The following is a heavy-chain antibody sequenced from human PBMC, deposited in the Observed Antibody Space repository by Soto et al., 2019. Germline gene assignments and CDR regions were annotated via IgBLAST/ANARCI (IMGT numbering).Heavy chain of an antibody. D-gene: IGHD1-26*01. J-gene: IGHJ4*02. CDR3: ARQASLVPSGLFDY. CDR1: GCSISSYY. V-gene: IGHV4-59*08. CDR2: IYYSGST. Sequence: SETLSLXCTVSGCSISSYYWSWIRQPPGKGLEWIGYIYYSGSTNYNPSLKSRVTISVDTSKNQFSLKLSSVTAADTAVYYCARQASLVPSGLFDYWGQGTLVTVSS.